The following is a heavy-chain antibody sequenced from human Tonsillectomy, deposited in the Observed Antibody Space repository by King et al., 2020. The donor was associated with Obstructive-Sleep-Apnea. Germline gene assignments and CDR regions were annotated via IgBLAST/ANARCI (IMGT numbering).Heavy chain of an antibody. J-gene: IGHJ3*02. CDR1: GGTFSSYA. CDR2: IIPILGIA. Sequence: QLVQSGAEVKKPGSSVKVSCKASGGTFSSYAISWVRQAPGQGLEWMGRIIPILGIANYAQKFQGRVTITADKSTSTAYMELSSLRSEDTAVYYCARDLIVVVTESPFDIWGQGTMVTVSS. CDR3: ARDLIVVVTESPFDI. V-gene: IGHV1-69*04. D-gene: IGHD2-21*02.